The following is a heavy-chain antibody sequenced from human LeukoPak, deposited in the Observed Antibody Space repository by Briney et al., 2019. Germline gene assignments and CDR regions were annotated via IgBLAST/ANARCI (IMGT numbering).Heavy chain of an antibody. D-gene: IGHD3-22*01. CDR2: IIPIFGTA. J-gene: IGHJ4*02. Sequence: SVKVSCKASGGTFSSYAISWVRQAPGQGLERMGGIIPIFGTANYAQKFQGRVTITTDESTSTAYMELSSLRSENTAVYYCARGDYDSSGYYYYFDYWGQGTLVTVSS. V-gene: IGHV1-69*05. CDR1: GGTFSSYA. CDR3: ARGDYDSSGYYYYFDY.